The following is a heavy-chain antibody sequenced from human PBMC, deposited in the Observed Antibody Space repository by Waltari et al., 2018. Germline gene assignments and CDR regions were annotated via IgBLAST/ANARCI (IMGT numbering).Heavy chain of an antibody. CDR3: ARLIGGTLTEYYQ. Sequence: EVQLMESGGGLVQPGGSLRPSCAASGFTFSRHWTTCVRQAPGKGLEWVANIKGDGSEKYYVDSVKGRFTISRDNAKNSLYLQMNSLRVEDAAVYYCARLIGGTLTEYYQWGQGTLVTVPS. D-gene: IGHD1-26*01. V-gene: IGHV3-7*01. J-gene: IGHJ1*01. CDR2: IKGDGSEK. CDR1: GFTFSRHW.